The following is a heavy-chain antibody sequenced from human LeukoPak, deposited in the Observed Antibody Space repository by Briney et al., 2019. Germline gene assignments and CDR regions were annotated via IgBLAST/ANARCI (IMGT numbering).Heavy chain of an antibody. CDR1: GFTFSDYY. Sequence: GGSLRLSCVASGFTFSDYYMSWIRQAPGKGLEWVSYISSSGYTIYYADSVKGRFTISRDNAKKSLCLEMNTLRAEDTAVYYCAGSRYCSNTNCYPYYFDYWGQGTLVTVSS. J-gene: IGHJ4*02. D-gene: IGHD2-2*01. V-gene: IGHV3-11*04. CDR3: AGSRYCSNTNCYPYYFDY. CDR2: ISSSGYTI.